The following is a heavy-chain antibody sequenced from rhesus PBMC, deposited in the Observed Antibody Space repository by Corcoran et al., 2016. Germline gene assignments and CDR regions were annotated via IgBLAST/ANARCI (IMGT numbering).Heavy chain of an antibody. D-gene: IGHD4-35*01. CDR3: AKEPTVTTSGY. CDR1: GFTFSSYW. CDR2: IISGWGST. J-gene: IGHJ4*01. Sequence: EVQLVESGGGLAKPGGSLRLSCAASGFTFSSYWMNWVRQTPGKGLEWISAIISGWGSTYYADSGNGRFTISRDNSNNTLSLQMNSLRAEDTAVYYCAKEPTVTTSGYWGQGVLVTVSS. V-gene: IGHV3S42*01.